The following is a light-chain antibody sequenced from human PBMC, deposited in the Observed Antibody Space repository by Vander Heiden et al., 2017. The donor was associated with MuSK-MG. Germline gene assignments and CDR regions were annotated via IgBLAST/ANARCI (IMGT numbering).Light chain of an antibody. Sequence: QSALTQPPSASGSPGPSVTISCTGTSSDVGRYNEVAWYQQHQGKAPKRMIYEVSKGPSGFPVRFSGSKSGNSASLTVSGLQAEDEADYYCSSYAGSNNFVVFGGGTKLTVL. CDR1: SSDVGRYNE. CDR3: SSYAGSNNFVV. J-gene: IGLJ2*01. CDR2: EVS. V-gene: IGLV2-8*01.